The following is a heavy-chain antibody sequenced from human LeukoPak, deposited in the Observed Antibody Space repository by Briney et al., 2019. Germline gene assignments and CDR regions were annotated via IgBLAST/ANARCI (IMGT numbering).Heavy chain of an antibody. J-gene: IGHJ6*02. Sequence: SETLSLTCAVYGGSFSGYYWSWIRQPPGKGLEWIGEINHSGSTNHNPSLKSRVTISVDTSKNQFSLKLSSVTAADTAVYYCARGRGYGYPFYYYGMDVWGQGTSVAVSS. V-gene: IGHV4-34*01. CDR2: INHSGST. CDR3: ARGRGYGYPFYYYGMDV. CDR1: GGSFSGYY. D-gene: IGHD5-18*01.